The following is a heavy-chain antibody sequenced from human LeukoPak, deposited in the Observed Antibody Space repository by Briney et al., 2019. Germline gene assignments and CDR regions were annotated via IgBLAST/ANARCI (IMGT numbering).Heavy chain of an antibody. Sequence: GGSLRLSCAASGFTFSSYGMHWVRQAPGKGPEWVSSISSSSSYIYYADSVKGRFTISRDNAKNSLYLQMNSLRAEDTAVYYCARDYGRENWFDPWGQGTLVTVSS. CDR2: ISSSSSYI. D-gene: IGHD4-17*01. V-gene: IGHV3-21*01. CDR3: ARDYGRENWFDP. CDR1: GFTFSSYG. J-gene: IGHJ5*02.